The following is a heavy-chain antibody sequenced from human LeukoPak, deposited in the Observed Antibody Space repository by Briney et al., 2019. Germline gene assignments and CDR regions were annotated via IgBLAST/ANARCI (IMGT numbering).Heavy chain of an antibody. D-gene: IGHD6-6*01. CDR2: IYPGDSDT. Sequence: GESLQISCKGSGYIFTSYWIGWVRQMPGKGLGWMGIIYPGDSDTRYSPSFQGQVTISADKSISTAYLQWSSLKASDTAMYYCARHESSQLVLNWGQGTLVTVSS. CDR1: GYIFTSYW. V-gene: IGHV5-51*01. CDR3: ARHESSQLVLN. J-gene: IGHJ4*02.